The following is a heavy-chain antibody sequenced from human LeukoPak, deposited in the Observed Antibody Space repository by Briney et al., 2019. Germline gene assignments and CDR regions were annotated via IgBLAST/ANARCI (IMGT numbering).Heavy chain of an antibody. CDR3: AKWGDYDVLTGYYVSDY. J-gene: IGHJ4*02. CDR2: ITGSGGNT. V-gene: IGHV3-23*01. CDR1: GFTFSNYA. Sequence: PGPSLRLSCAASGFTFSNYAMSWVRPAPGKGLEWVSAITGSGGNTYYAASVKGRFTISRANSKNTVFLQMNSLRAEDTAVYYCAKWGDYDVLTGYYVSDYWGQGTLVTVSS. D-gene: IGHD3-9*01.